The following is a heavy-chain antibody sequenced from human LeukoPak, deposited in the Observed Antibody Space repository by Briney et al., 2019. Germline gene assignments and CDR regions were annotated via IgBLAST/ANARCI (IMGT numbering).Heavy chain of an antibody. CDR1: GFTFSSYA. D-gene: IGHD6-25*01. CDR2: ITGDGDTT. Sequence: QSGGSLRLSCAASGFTFSSYAMDWVRQAPGKGLEWVSTITGDGDTTYYADSVKGRFTVSRDNAKNSLYLQMNSLRAEDTAVYYCARDRSGSRRDQSYSSERPNWFDPWGQGTLVTVSS. CDR3: ARDRSGSRRDQSYSSERPNWFDP. J-gene: IGHJ5*02. V-gene: IGHV3-23*01.